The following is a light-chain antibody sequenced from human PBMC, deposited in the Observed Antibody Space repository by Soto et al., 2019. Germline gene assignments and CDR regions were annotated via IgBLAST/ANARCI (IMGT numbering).Light chain of an antibody. J-gene: IGKJ1*01. CDR3: QQYGNSPLT. Sequence: EIVLTQSPGTLSLSPGERATLSCRASQSVANNNVCWYQQRHGQAPRLLIYVASLKATGIPDRFSGSGSGTDVTRTISRLEAEDFAVYYCQQYGNSPLTFGQGTKVEIK. CDR1: QSVANNN. CDR2: VAS. V-gene: IGKV3-20*01.